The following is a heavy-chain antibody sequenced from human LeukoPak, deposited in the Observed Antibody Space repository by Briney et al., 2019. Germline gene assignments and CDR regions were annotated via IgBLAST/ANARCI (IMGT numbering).Heavy chain of an antibody. CDR3: ARGAEMATIDDDAFDI. J-gene: IGHJ3*02. CDR2: INPSGGST. CDR1: GYTFTIYY. Sequence: ASVKVSCKASGYTFTIYYMHWVRQAPGQGLEWMGIINPSGGSTSYAQKFQGRVTMTRDTSTSTVYMELSSLRSEDTAVYYCARGAEMATIDDDAFDIWGQGTMVTVSS. D-gene: IGHD5-24*01. V-gene: IGHV1-46*01.